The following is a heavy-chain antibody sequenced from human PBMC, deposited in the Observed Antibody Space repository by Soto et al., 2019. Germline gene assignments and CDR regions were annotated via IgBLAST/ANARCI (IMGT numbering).Heavy chain of an antibody. CDR1: GFTFSSYA. CDR2: ISYDGNNK. D-gene: IGHD2-2*01. CDR3: AKCSTTRSHWGSDW. Sequence: GGSLRLSWAASGFTFSSYAMNWVRQAPGKGLEWVALISYDGNNKYYTDSVKGRFTISRDNSKSALYLQMSSLRPEDTAVYYCAKCSTTRSHWGSDWWGQGSVVTAS. V-gene: IGHV3-30-3*01. J-gene: IGHJ1*01.